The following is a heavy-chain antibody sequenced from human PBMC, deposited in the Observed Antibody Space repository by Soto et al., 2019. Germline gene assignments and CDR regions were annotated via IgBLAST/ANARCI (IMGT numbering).Heavy chain of an antibody. Sequence: GASVKVSCKVSGYTLTELSMHWVRQAPGKGLEWMGGFDPEDGETIYAQKFQGRVTMTEDTSTDTAYMELSSLRSEDTAVYYCATSYCSGGSCSEGMDVWGQGTTVTVSS. CDR3: ATSYCSGGSCSEGMDV. D-gene: IGHD2-15*01. J-gene: IGHJ6*02. CDR1: GYTLTELS. V-gene: IGHV1-24*01. CDR2: FDPEDGET.